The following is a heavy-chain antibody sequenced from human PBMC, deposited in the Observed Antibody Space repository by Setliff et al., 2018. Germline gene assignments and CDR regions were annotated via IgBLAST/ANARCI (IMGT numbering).Heavy chain of an antibody. CDR2: ISAYSDDT. V-gene: IGHV1-18*01. Sequence: ASVKVSCKASGGTFSSYAITWVRQAPGQGLEWMGGISAYSDDTKYAEKFQGRVTMTMDTSTGTAYMELRSLRSDDTAVYICAYDSSGYYPGYWGQGTLVTVSS. D-gene: IGHD3-22*01. CDR3: AYDSSGYYPGY. J-gene: IGHJ4*02. CDR1: GGTFSSYA.